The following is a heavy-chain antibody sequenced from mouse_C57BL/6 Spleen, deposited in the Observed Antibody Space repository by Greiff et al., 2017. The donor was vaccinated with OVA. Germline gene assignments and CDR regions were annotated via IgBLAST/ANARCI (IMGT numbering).Heavy chain of an antibody. CDR3: ARGGITTVVDYFDY. J-gene: IGHJ2*01. CDR1: GYAFTNYL. Sequence: VQLQQSGAELVRPGTSVKVSCKASGYAFTNYLIEWVKQRPGQGLEWIGVINPGSGGTNYNEKFKGKATLTADKSSSTAYMQLSSLTSEDSAVYFCARGGITTVVDYFDYWGQGTTLTVSS. CDR2: INPGSGGT. D-gene: IGHD1-1*01. V-gene: IGHV1-54*01.